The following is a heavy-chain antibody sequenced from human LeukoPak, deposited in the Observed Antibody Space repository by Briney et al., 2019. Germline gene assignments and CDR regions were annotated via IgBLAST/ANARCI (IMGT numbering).Heavy chain of an antibody. V-gene: IGHV3-21*04. CDR1: GFTFSSYS. Sequence: GGSLRLSCAASGFTFSSYSMNWVRQAPGKGLEWVSSISSSSSYIYYADSVKGRFTISRDNAKNSLYLQMNSLRAEDTAVYYCARHNPYYDFWRFKGAFDIWGQGTMVTVSS. CDR3: ARHNPYYDFWRFKGAFDI. CDR2: ISSSSSYI. J-gene: IGHJ3*02. D-gene: IGHD3-3*01.